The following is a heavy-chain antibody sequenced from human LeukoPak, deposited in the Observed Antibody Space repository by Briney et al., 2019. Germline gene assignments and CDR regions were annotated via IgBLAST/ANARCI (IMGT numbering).Heavy chain of an antibody. CDR2: METSGST. Sequence: PSETLSLTCTVSGGSIRSYYWSWIRQPAGKGLGWIGRMETSGSTNYNPSLKSRVAMSLDTSKNQFSLRLSSVTAADTAVYYCARDLGGGWFDPWGQGTLVTVSS. CDR1: GGSIRSYY. V-gene: IGHV4-4*07. J-gene: IGHJ5*02. CDR3: ARDLGGGWFDP.